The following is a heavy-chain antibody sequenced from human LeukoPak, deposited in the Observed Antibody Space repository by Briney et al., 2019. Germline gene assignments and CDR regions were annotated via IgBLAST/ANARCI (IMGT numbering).Heavy chain of an antibody. CDR2: IYNSET. V-gene: IGHV4-39*01. Sequence: PSETLSLTCTVSGGSISSSSYRWGWIRQPPGKGLEWIGSIYNSETSYNPSLKSRVTISVDTSKNQIFLKLSSVTAADTAVYYCARHRYFGGNCADAWGQGILVTASS. J-gene: IGHJ5*02. CDR3: ARHRYFGGNCADA. D-gene: IGHD4-23*01. CDR1: GGSISSSSYR.